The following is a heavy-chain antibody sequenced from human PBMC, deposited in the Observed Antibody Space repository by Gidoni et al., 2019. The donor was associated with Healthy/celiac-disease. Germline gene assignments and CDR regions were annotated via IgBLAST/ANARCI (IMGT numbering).Heavy chain of an antibody. CDR3: ARGVSSSQGVDY. CDR1: GGSFSGYY. V-gene: IGHV4-34*01. D-gene: IGHD6-6*01. CDR2: INHSGST. J-gene: IGHJ4*02. Sequence: QVQLQQWGAGLLKPSETLSLTCAVYGGSFSGYYWSWIRQPPGKGLAWIGEINHSGSTNYNPSLKSRVTISVDTSKNQFSLKLSSVTAADTAVYYCARGVSSSQGVDYWGQGTLVTVSS.